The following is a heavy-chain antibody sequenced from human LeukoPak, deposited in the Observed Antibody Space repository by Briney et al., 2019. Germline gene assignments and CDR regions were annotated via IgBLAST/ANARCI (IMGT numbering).Heavy chain of an antibody. Sequence: SETLSLTCTVSGYSISSGYYWGWIRQPPGKGLEWIGSIYHSGSTYYNPSLKSRVTISVDTSKNQFSLKLSSVTAADTAVYYCARVHPVAGNFDYWGQGTLVTVSS. J-gene: IGHJ4*02. D-gene: IGHD6-19*01. V-gene: IGHV4-38-2*02. CDR2: IYHSGST. CDR3: ARVHPVAGNFDY. CDR1: GYSISSGYY.